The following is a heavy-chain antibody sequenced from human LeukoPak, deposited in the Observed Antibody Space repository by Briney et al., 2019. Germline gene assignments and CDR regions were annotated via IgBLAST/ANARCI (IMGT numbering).Heavy chain of an antibody. D-gene: IGHD3-3*01. V-gene: IGHV3-48*03. J-gene: IGHJ4*02. CDR1: GFTFSSYE. CDR2: ISSSGTTI. Sequence: GGSLRLSCATSGFTFSSYEMNWVRQAPGKGLEWVSYISSSGTTIYYAASVKGRFTISRDNSKNTLYLQINSLRAEDTAVYYCAKDGADYDSDYFDYWGQGTLVTVSS. CDR3: AKDGADYDSDYFDY.